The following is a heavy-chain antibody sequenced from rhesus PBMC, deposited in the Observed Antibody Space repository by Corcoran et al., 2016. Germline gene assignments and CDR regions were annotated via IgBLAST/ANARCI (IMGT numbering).Heavy chain of an antibody. CDR2: IGCSTGST. CDR1: GGAINSYN. CDR3: ARRGTRFDV. V-gene: IGHV4-165*01. Sequence: QVQLQESGPELVKHSETLSLTGAVPGGAINSYNWNRIRKPPGQGLEWIGFIGCSTGSTNYNPSLKSRVTISTDTSKNHFSLKLNSVPAADTAVYYCARRGTRFDVWGPGVLVTVSS. D-gene: IGHD1-44*01. J-gene: IGHJ5-1*01.